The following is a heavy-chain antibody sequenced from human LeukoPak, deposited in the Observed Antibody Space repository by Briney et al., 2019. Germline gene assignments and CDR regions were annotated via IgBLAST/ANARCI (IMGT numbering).Heavy chain of an antibody. J-gene: IGHJ5*02. Sequence: DSVKVSCKASGYTFTGYYMHWVRQAPGQGLEWMGWINPNSGGTNYAQKFQGRVTMTRDTSISTAYMELSRLRSDDTAVYYWARGRLRFLEWHRLNWFDPWGQGTLVTVSS. V-gene: IGHV1-2*02. CDR1: GYTFTGYY. CDR2: INPNSGGT. D-gene: IGHD3-3*01. CDR3: ARGRLRFLEWHRLNWFDP.